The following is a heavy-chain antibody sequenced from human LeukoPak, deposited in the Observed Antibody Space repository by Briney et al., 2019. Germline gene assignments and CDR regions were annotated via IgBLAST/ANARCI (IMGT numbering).Heavy chain of an antibody. CDR1: GFTFSSYA. D-gene: IGHD2-2*01. J-gene: IGHJ4*02. CDR3: AKAKYCSSTSCYAACDY. V-gene: IGHV3-23*01. CDR2: ISGSGDST. Sequence: GGSLRLSCAASGFTFSSYAMSWVRQAPGKGLEWVSAISGSGDSTYYADSVKGRFTISRDNSKNTLYLQMNSLRAEDTAVYYCAKAKYCSSTSCYAACDYWGQGTLVTVSS.